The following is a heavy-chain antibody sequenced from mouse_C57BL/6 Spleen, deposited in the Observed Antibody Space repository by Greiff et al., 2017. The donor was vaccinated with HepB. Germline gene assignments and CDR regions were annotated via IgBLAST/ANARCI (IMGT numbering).Heavy chain of an antibody. CDR3: AREGVYSSYVYDMDY. J-gene: IGHJ4*01. D-gene: IGHD1-1*01. V-gene: IGHV1-85*01. CDR1: GYTFTSYD. CDR2: IYPRDGST. Sequence: QVQLQQSGPELVKPGASVKLSCKASGYTFTSYDINWVKQRPGQGLEWIGWIYPRDGSTKYNEKFTGKATLTVDTASSTAYMEIHSLTSEASAVDVYAREGVYSSYVYDMDYWGQGTSVTVSS.